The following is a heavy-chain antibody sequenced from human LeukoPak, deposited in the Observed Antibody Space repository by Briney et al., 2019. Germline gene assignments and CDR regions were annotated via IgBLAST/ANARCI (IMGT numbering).Heavy chain of an antibody. CDR3: ARGGLYSWGI. CDR1: GGSFSGYY. Sequence: SETLSLTCAVYGGSFSGYYWSWIRQPPGKGLEWIGEINHSGSTNYNPSLKSRVTISVDTSKNQFSLKLSSVTAADAAVYYCARGGLYSWGIWGQGTMVTVSS. CDR2: INHSGST. V-gene: IGHV4-34*01. D-gene: IGHD2-21*01. J-gene: IGHJ3*02.